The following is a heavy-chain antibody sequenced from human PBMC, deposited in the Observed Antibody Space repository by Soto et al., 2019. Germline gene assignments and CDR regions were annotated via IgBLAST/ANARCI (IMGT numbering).Heavy chain of an antibody. CDR3: ARVGSADSGSYYILDH. D-gene: IGHD3-10*01. CDR2: IYERGNT. Sequence: QLQLQESGSGLVEPSQTLSLTCTVSGASISSGGYSWTWIRQPPGKGLEWIGYIYERGNTYYNPSRESRVTLSLDVTKNQFSLKLSSVTAADPAVYYCARVGSADSGSYYILDHWGQGSLVTVSS. CDR1: GASISSGGYS. J-gene: IGHJ4*02. V-gene: IGHV4-30-2*01.